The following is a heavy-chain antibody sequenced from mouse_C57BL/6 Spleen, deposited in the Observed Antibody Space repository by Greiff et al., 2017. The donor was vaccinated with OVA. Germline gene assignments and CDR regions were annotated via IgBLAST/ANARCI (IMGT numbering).Heavy chain of an antibody. CDR1: GYTFTSYW. J-gene: IGHJ2*01. CDR2: IYPGSGST. CDR3: ARSASIY. V-gene: IGHV1-55*01. Sequence: QVQLQQPGAELVKPGASVKMSCKASGYTFTSYWITWVKQRPGQGLEWIGDIYPGSGSTNYNEKFKDKATLTADKSSSTAYMQLSSLTYEDSAVYYCARSASIYWGQGTTLTVSS.